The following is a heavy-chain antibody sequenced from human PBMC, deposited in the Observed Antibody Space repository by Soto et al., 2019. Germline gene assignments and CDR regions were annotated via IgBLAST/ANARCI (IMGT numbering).Heavy chain of an antibody. CDR3: ALRYSSGWFVQWYFDY. J-gene: IGHJ4*02. Sequence: GGSLRLSCAASGFTFSSYWMHWVRQAPGKGLVWVSRINSDGSSTSYADSVKGRFTISRDNAKNTLYLQMNSLRAEDTAVYYCALRYSSGWFVQWYFDYWGQGTLVTVSS. CDR2: INSDGSST. V-gene: IGHV3-74*01. CDR1: GFTFSSYW. D-gene: IGHD6-19*01.